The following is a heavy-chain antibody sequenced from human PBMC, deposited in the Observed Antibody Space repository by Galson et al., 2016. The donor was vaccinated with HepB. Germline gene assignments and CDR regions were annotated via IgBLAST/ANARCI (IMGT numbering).Heavy chain of an antibody. CDR3: ARQQVGNNWFDP. V-gene: IGHV4-34*01. CDR2: INHSGNT. Sequence: ETLSLTCAVYGGSFSDSYWSWIRQPPGKGLEWIGEINHSGNTNYNPSLKSRVSMLVDTSKNQFSLKVSSVTAADTAVYYCARQQVGNNWFDPWGQGALVTVSS. CDR1: GGSFSDSY. J-gene: IGHJ5*02. D-gene: IGHD1-14*01.